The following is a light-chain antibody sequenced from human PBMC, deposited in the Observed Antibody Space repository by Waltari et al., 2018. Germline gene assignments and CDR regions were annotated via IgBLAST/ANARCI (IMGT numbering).Light chain of an antibody. CDR2: DAS. V-gene: IGKV1-33*01. CDR3: QHYHSLPYT. Sequence: DIQLTQSPSSLSAAVGDSVTITCQATQDITTSLSWFQQKPGKAPQLLIDDASSLQAGVPSRFSGTGSGTAFSFTITSLQPEDSATYYCQHYHSLPYTFGRGTKLQIK. J-gene: IGKJ2*01. CDR1: QDITTS.